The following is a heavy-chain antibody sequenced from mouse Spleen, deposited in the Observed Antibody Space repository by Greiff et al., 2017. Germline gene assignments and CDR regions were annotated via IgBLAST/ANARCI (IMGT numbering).Heavy chain of an antibody. CDR3: ARSIYYYGSSGWYFDV. Sequence: VHLVESGAELVKPGASVKISCKASGYAFSSSWMNWVKQRPGQGLEWIGRIYPGDGDTNYNGKFKGKATLTADKSSSTAYMQLSSLTSVDSAVYFCARSIYYYGSSGWYFDVWGAGTTVTVSS. CDR2: IYPGDGDT. CDR1: GYAFSSSW. J-gene: IGHJ1*01. V-gene: IGHV1-80*01. D-gene: IGHD1-1*01.